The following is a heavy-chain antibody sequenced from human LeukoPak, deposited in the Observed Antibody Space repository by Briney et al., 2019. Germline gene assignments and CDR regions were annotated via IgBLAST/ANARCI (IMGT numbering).Heavy chain of an antibody. CDR3: ARDLNGKYYFDY. J-gene: IGHJ4*02. CDR2: INPSGGST. V-gene: IGHV1-46*01. CDR1: GYTFTSYY. Sequence: ASVKVSCKASGYTFTSYYMHWVRQAPGQGLEWMGIINPSGGSTSYAQKFQGRVTMTRDTSTNTVYMELSSLRSEDTAVYYCARDLNGKYYFDYWGQGTLVTVSS.